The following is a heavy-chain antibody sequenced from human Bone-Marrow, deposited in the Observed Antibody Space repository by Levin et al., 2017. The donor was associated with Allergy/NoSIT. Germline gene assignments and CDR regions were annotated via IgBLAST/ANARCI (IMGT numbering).Heavy chain of an antibody. D-gene: IGHD1-14*01. V-gene: IGHV3-53*01. J-gene: IGHJ4*02. CDR2: IYSGGGT. CDR3: ARNIPVTDLGF. Sequence: PPGGSLRLSCAASGLTVSNNYMSWVRQAPGKGLEWVALIYSGGGTYYADSVKGRFTISRDNSKNTLYLQMNSLRTEDTAVYHCARNIPVTDLGFWGRGTLVTVSS. CDR1: GLTVSNNY.